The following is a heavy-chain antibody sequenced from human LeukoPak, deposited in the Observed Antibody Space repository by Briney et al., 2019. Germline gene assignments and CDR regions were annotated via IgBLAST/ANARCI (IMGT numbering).Heavy chain of an antibody. CDR3: ARGRGSGYYNWFDP. CDR1: GGTFSSYA. V-gene: IGHV1-69*01. D-gene: IGHD5-12*01. J-gene: IGHJ5*02. Sequence: SVKVSCKASGGTFSSYAISWVRQPPGQGLEWMGAIIPIFGTANYAQKFQGRVMITADESTSTAYMELSSLGSEDTAVYYCARGRGSGYYNWFDPWGQGTLVTVSS. CDR2: IIPIFGTA.